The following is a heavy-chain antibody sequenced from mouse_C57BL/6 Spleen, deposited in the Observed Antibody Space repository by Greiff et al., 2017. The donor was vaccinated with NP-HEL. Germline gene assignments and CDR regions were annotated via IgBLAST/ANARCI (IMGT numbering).Heavy chain of an antibody. V-gene: IGHV1-78*01. CDR1: GYTFTDHT. CDR2: IYPRDGST. D-gene: IGHD1-1*01. CDR3: ARWPVVAGDAMDY. Sequence: VMLVESDAELVKPGASVKISCKVSGYTFTDHTIHWMKQRPEQGLEWIGYIYPRDGSTKYNEKFKGKATLTADKSSSTAYMQLNSLTSEDSAVYFCARWPVVAGDAMDYWGQGTSVTVSS. J-gene: IGHJ4*01.